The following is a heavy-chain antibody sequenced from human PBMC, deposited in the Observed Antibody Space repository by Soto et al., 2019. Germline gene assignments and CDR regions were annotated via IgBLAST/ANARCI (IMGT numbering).Heavy chain of an antibody. Sequence: SVSNAWMNWVRQAPGKGLEWVGRIKSKTDGGTTDSAAPVKGRFTISRDDSRNTLYVQMNSLKTEDTGVYYCVREWELLGGGFDYWGQGTLVTVSS. CDR3: VREWELLGGGFDY. D-gene: IGHD1-26*01. CDR2: IKSKTDGGTT. J-gene: IGHJ4*02. CDR1: SVSNAW. V-gene: IGHV3-15*07.